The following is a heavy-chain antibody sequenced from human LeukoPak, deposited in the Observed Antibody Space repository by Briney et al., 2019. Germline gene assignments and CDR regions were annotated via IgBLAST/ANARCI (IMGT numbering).Heavy chain of an antibody. D-gene: IGHD5-18*01. J-gene: IGHJ4*02. V-gene: IGHV3-15*01. CDR3: TDGYTYGYAD. CDR1: GFTFSIAW. Sequence: GGSLRLSCAASGFTFSIAWMSWVRQAPGKGLEWVGRIKSNTDGGTTDYTAPVKGRFTISRDDSKNTLYLQMNSLKSEDTAVYYCTDGYTYGYADWGQGTLATVSS. CDR2: IKSNTDGGTT.